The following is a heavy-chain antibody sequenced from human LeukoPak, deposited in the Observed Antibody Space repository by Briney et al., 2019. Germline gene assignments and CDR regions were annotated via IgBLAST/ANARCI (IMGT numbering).Heavy chain of an antibody. Sequence: ASVKVSCKASGYTFTIYDINWVRQVPGQGREWMGWMNPNSGNAGYAQMFQGRVTMTRDTSINTAYVELSSLRSEDTAVYYCAISRVVGAARFAFDIWGQGTMITVSS. CDR1: GYTFTIYD. D-gene: IGHD2-15*01. CDR2: MNPNSGNA. V-gene: IGHV1-8*01. CDR3: AISRVVGAARFAFDI. J-gene: IGHJ3*02.